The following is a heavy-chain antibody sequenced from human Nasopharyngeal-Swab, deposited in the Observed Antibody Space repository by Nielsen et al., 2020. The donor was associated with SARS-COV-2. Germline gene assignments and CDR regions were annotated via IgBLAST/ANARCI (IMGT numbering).Heavy chain of an antibody. CDR2: FDPEDGET. Sequence: VSVKVSCKVSGYTLTELSMHWVRQAPGKGLEWMGGFDPEDGETIYAQKFQGRVTMTEDTSTDTAYMELSSLRSEDTAVYYCARDPGVSWPSNKYYYYYMDVWGKGTTVTVSS. CDR1: GYTLTELS. D-gene: IGHD6-13*01. V-gene: IGHV1-24*01. J-gene: IGHJ6*03. CDR3: ARDPGVSWPSNKYYYYYMDV.